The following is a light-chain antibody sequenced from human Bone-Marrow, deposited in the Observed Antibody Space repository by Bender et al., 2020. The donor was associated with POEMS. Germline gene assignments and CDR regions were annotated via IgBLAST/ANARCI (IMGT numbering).Light chain of an antibody. Sequence: QSALTQPASVSGSPGQSITISCTGTSSDVGNYNLVSWYQQPPGKAPKLMIYEGSKRPSGVSDRFSGSKSGNTASLTISGLQAEDEANYYCCSYAGTSTFVFGGGTKVTVL. CDR2: EGS. CDR1: SSDVGNYNL. J-gene: IGLJ2*01. V-gene: IGLV2-23*03. CDR3: CSYAGTSTFV.